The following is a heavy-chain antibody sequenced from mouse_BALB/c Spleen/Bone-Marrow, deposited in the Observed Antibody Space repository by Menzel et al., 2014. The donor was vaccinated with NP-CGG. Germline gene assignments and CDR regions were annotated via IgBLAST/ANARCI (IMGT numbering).Heavy chain of an antibody. Sequence: EVNVVESGGGLVQPGGSRKLSCAASGFTFSSFGMHWVRQAPEKGLEWVAYISSGSSTIFYADTVKGRFTNSRDNPKNTLFLQRTSLRAGDPAIYYCARGGNWEYFEYWGQGTPVTVSS. CDR3: ARGGNWEYFEY. D-gene: IGHD4-1*01. CDR1: GFTFSSFG. CDR2: ISSGSSTI. J-gene: IGHJ2*01. V-gene: IGHV5-17*02.